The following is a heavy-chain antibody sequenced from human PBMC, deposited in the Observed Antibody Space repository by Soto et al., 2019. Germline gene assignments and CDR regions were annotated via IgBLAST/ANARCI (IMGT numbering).Heavy chain of an antibody. CDR2: IYHSGST. CDR1: GGSISSGGYS. D-gene: IGHD2-21*01. V-gene: IGHV4-30-2*01. CDR3: ARGPPLLW. J-gene: IGHJ4*02. Sequence: SETLSLTCAVSGGSISSGGYSWSWIRQPPGKGLECIGYIYHSGSTYDNPSLKSRVTISVDRSKNQFSLKLSSVTAADTAVYYCARGPPLLWWSQGTLVTVSS.